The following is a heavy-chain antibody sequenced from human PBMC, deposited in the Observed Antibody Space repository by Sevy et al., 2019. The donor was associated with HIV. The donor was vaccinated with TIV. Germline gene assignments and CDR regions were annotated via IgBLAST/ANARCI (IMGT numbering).Heavy chain of an antibody. CDR2: FDPEDGET. D-gene: IGHD3-22*01. CDR3: AATKDYYENSGSPFDY. CDR1: GHTLNRLG. V-gene: IGHV1-24*01. Sequence: ASVKVSCKVYGHTLNRLGIHWVRQAPGEGLEWMGSFDPEDGETFQAQKFQGRVTMTDDTSTDTAYMELSSLRAEDTAVYYCAATKDYYENSGSPFDYWGQGTLVTVSS. J-gene: IGHJ4*02.